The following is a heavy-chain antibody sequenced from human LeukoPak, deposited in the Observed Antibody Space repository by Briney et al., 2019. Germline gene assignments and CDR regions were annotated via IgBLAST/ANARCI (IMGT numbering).Heavy chain of an antibody. CDR3: ARGEYSYGYVLDY. Sequence: SETLSLTCTVSGGSISSSSYYWGWIRQPPGKGLEWIGSIYYSGSTYYNPSLKSRVTISVDTSKNQFSLKLSSVTAADTAVYYCARGEYSYGYVLDYWGQGTLVTVSS. D-gene: IGHD5-18*01. V-gene: IGHV4-39*07. J-gene: IGHJ4*02. CDR2: IYYSGST. CDR1: GGSISSSSYY.